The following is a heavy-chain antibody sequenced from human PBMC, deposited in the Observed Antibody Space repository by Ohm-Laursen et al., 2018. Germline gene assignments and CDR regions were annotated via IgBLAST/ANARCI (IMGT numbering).Heavy chain of an antibody. V-gene: IGHV4-39*07. CDR2: IYYSGNT. Sequence: SDTLSLTCTVSGGSISTNNWFWAWTRQPPGKGLEWIGSIYYSGNTYYNPSLKSRVTISVDTSKNQFSLKLISVTAADTAVYYCARIESDSGGYWYFGMDVWGQGTMVTVSS. CDR1: GGSISTNNWF. D-gene: IGHD3-22*01. J-gene: IGHJ3*01. CDR3: ARIESDSGGYWYFGMDV.